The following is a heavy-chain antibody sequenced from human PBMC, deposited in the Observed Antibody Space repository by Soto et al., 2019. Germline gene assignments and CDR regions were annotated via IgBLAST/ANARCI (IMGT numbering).Heavy chain of an antibody. Sequence: QVQLVESGGGVVQPGRSLRLSCAASAFTLSNYGMHWVRQAPGKGLEWVAIIWSDGVTKFYEDSVKGRFVISRDTSKNTLYLQMDSLRDEDTAVYFCAREVEVGGVPPGGAFGIWGQGTVVTVSS. J-gene: IGHJ3*02. CDR1: AFTLSNYG. CDR3: AREVEVGGVPPGGAFGI. V-gene: IGHV3-33*01. D-gene: IGHD6-19*01. CDR2: IWSDGVTK.